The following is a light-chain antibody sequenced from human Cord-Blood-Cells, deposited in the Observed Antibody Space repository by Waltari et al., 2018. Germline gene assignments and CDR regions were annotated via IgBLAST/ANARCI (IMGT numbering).Light chain of an antibody. J-gene: IGLJ2*01. Sequence: QSALTQPPSASGSPGQSVTISCTGTRSDVGGYNYVSWYQQHPGKAPKLMIYEVSKRPSGVPDRFSGSKSGNTASLTVSGLQAEDEADYYCSSYAGSNKIVVFGGGTKLTVL. CDR1: RSDVGGYNY. CDR2: EVS. V-gene: IGLV2-8*01. CDR3: SSYAGSNKIVV.